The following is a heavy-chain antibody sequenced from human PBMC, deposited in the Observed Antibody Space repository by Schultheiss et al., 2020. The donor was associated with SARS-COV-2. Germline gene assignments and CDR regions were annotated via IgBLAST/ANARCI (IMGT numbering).Heavy chain of an antibody. CDR3: ARHDYGGNYFFDY. Sequence: GESLKISCKASGYPFSAYYIHWVRQVPGQGLEWMGWISAYNGNTNYAQKLQGRVTMTTDTSTSTAYMELRSLRSDDTAVYYCARHDYGGNYFFDYWGQGTLVTVSS. CDR2: ISAYNGNT. CDR1: GYPFSAYY. D-gene: IGHD4-23*01. V-gene: IGHV1-18*04. J-gene: IGHJ4*02.